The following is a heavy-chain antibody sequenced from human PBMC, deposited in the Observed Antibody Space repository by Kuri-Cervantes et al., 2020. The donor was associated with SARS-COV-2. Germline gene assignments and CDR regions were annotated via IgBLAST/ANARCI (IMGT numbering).Heavy chain of an antibody. V-gene: IGHV3-74*01. J-gene: IGHJ4*02. CDR1: GFTLSDYW. CDR3: VRDGDHWNFDY. Sequence: GESLKISCAVSGFTLSDYWMSWVRQAPGKGLVWVSRINPDGSYTNNADSVKGRFTLSRDNAKNMLFLQMNSLRAEDTAVYYCVRDGDHWNFDYWGQGTLVTVSS. D-gene: IGHD1-1*01. CDR2: INPDGSYT.